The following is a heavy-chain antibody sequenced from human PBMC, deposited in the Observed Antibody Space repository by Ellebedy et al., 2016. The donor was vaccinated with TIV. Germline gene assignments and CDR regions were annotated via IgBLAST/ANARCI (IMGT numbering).Heavy chain of an antibody. Sequence: GGSLRLXCAASGFTFSSYDMHWVRQATGKGLEWVSAIGTAGDTYYPGSVKGRFTISRENAKNSLYLQMNSLRAGDTAVYYCARDYGSGFNYGMDVWGQGTTVTVSS. CDR3: ARDYGSGFNYGMDV. D-gene: IGHD3-10*01. V-gene: IGHV3-13*01. CDR2: IGTAGDT. CDR1: GFTFSSYD. J-gene: IGHJ6*02.